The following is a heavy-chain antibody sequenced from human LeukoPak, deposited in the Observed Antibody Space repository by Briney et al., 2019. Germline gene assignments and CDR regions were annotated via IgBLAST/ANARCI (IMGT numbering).Heavy chain of an antibody. J-gene: IGHJ3*02. CDR2: ISSSGSTI. CDR3: ARGITTVVTYDAFDI. D-gene: IGHD4-23*01. Sequence: GGSLRLSCAASGFTFSDYYMGWIRQAPGKGLEWVSYISSSGSTIYYADSVKGRFTISRDNAKNSLYLQMNSLRAEDTAVYYCARGITTVVTYDAFDIWGQGTMVTVSS. V-gene: IGHV3-11*01. CDR1: GFTFSDYY.